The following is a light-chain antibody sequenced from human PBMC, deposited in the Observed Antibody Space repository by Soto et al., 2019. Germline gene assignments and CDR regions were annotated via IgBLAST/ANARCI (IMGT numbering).Light chain of an antibody. CDR3: QQRSNWPRT. CDR1: QIVSSY. J-gene: IGKJ5*01. CDR2: DAS. Sequence: EIVLTQSPATLSSSPGERATLSCRASQIVSSYLAWYQQKPGQAPRLLIYDASNRATGIPARFSGSGSGTDFTLTISSLEPEDFAVYYCQQRSNWPRTFGQGTRLEIK. V-gene: IGKV3-11*01.